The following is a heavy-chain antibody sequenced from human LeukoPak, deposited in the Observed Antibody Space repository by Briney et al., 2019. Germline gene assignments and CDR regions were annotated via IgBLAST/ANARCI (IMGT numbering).Heavy chain of an antibody. Sequence: GGSLRLSCAASGFTFSSYWMSWVRQAPGKGLEWVANIKQDGSEKYYVDSVKGRLTISSDNAKNSLYLQMNSLRDEDTAVYYCARVTDWNDFDYWGQGTLVTVSS. D-gene: IGHD1-1*01. V-gene: IGHV3-7*01. J-gene: IGHJ4*02. CDR3: ARVTDWNDFDY. CDR2: IKQDGSEK. CDR1: GFTFSSYW.